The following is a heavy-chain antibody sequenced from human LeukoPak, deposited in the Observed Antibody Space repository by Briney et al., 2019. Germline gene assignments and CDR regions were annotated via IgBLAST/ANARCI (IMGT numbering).Heavy chain of an antibody. V-gene: IGHV3-21*03. Sequence: GGSLRLSCAASGFTFSSYTMNWVRQAPGKGLEWVSSIISSSSYIYYADSVKGRFTISRDNAKNSLYLQMNSLRAEDTAVYYCARGAEVVITTGDGMDVWGQGTTVTVSS. CDR1: GFTFSSYT. CDR2: IISSSSYI. CDR3: ARGAEVVITTGDGMDV. J-gene: IGHJ6*02. D-gene: IGHD3-22*01.